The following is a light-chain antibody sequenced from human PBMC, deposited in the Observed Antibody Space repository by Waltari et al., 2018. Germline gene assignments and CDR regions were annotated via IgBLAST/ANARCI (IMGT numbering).Light chain of an antibody. CDR2: HAS. CDR1: QRIGTY. V-gene: IGKV3-20*01. CDR3: QMDVKLPVT. J-gene: IGKJ1*01. Sequence: EIVLTQSPGTLSLSPGDSATLSCRASQRIGTYLTWYQQRPGQAPRLLIYHASSRATGIPDRFSGSGSGTDFSLTINRLEPEDFAVYYCQMDVKLPVTFGQGTKVELK.